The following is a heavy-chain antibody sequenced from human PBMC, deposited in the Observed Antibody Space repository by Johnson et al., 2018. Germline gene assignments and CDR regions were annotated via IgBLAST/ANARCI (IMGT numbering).Heavy chain of an antibody. CDR2: ISDDGSNK. Sequence: QVQLVESGGRVVQPGRSLRLSCSASGFTFSSYAMHWVRQAPGKGLEWVAVISDDGSNKFYAESVKGRFTISRDNSKNTLYLKMNSLGAEDTAVYSCAKDRYWSGGRCYPIEYFQHWGQGTLVTVSS. J-gene: IGHJ1*01. D-gene: IGHD2-15*01. CDR1: GFTFSSYA. V-gene: IGHV3-30-3*01. CDR3: AKDRYWSGGRCYPIEYFQH.